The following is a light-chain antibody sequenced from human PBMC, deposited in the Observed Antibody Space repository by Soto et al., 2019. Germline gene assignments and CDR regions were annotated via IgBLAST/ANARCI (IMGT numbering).Light chain of an antibody. CDR3: TSYTTIITYV. CDR2: DVS. V-gene: IGLV2-14*03. J-gene: IGLJ1*01. Sequence: SSPTPAAPGSWSPGQTLTTPLPRNTNYFGDFNYVFWYQQHPGKAPKLLIYDVSNRPSGVSNRFSGSKSGDTASLTISGLQAEDEADYYCTSYTTIITYVFGTGTKVTVL. CDR1: TNYFGDFNY.